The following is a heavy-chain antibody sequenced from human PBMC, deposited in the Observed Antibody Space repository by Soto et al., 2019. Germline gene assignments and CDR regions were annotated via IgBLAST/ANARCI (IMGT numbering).Heavy chain of an antibody. V-gene: IGHV3-23*01. CDR3: AKEDTSSGSLDY. Sequence: PSETLSLTCSVSGFPFGENAMSWVRQAPGKGLEWVSGISDSGATTYYADSVRGRFTISRDNSKNTLYLQMKSLRAEDSDSYYCAKEDTSSGSLDYWGQGALVTVSS. J-gene: IGHJ4*02. CDR1: GFPFGENA. CDR2: ISDSGATT. D-gene: IGHD6-19*01.